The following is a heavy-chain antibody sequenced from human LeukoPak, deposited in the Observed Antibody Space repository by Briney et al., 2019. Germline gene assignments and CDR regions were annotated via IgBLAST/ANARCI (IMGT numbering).Heavy chain of an antibody. CDR3: ARVDYDILTGYYDNGDNWFDP. Sequence: PGGSLRLSCAASGFTVSSNYMSWVRQAPGKGLEWVSVIYSGGSTYYADSVKCRFTISRDNSKNTLYLQMNSLRAEDTAVYYCARVDYDILTGYYDNGDNWFDPWGQGTLVTVSS. CDR2: IYSGGST. CDR1: GFTVSSNY. V-gene: IGHV3-53*01. D-gene: IGHD3-9*01. J-gene: IGHJ5*02.